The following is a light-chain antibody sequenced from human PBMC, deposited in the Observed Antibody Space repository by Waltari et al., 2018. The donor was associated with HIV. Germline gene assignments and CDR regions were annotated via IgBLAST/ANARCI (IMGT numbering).Light chain of an antibody. Sequence: DIQLTQSPSFLSASVVDRFTITCRASQGISSYLAWYQQKPGKAPKLLSYAASSLQSGVPSRFSGSGSGTEFTLTISSLQPEDFETYYCQQRNSYPCTFGHGTKVDIK. CDR3: QQRNSYPCT. J-gene: IGKJ3*01. V-gene: IGKV1-9*01. CDR1: QGISSY. CDR2: AAS.